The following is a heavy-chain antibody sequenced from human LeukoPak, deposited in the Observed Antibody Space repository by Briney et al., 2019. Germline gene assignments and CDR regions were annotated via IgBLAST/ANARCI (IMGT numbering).Heavy chain of an antibody. CDR2: INTDGSST. V-gene: IGHV3-74*01. D-gene: IGHD1-1*01. Sequence: WGSLRLSCEASGITFSNYWMHWVRQAPGKGLVWDSRINTDGSSTNYADSAQGRFTISRDNARNAVYLQKDSLRAEDTAIYYCALGTYFDYWGQGTLVTVSS. J-gene: IGHJ4*02. CDR3: ALGTYFDY. CDR1: GITFSNYW.